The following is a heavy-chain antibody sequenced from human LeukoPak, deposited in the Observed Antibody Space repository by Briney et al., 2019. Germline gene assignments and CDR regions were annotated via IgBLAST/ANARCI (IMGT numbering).Heavy chain of an antibody. V-gene: IGHV4-61*02. J-gene: IGHJ3*02. CDR2: IYTSGST. D-gene: IGHD2-8*01. CDR1: DDSISSSSYY. CDR3: ARGSLIRGNGAFDI. Sequence: SETLSLTCTVSDDSISSSSYYWSWIRQPAGKGLEWIGRIYTSGSTNYNPSLKSRVTISVDTSKNQFSLKLSSVTAADTAVYYCARGSLIRGNGAFDIWGQGTMVTVSS.